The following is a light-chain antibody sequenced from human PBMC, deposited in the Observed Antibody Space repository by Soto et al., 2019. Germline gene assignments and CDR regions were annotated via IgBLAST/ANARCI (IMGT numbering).Light chain of an antibody. CDR1: QRVSSH. V-gene: IGKV3-11*01. CDR2: DAS. CDR3: VQRTTWPWT. J-gene: IGKJ1*01. Sequence: EIVLTQSPGTLSLSPGERATLSCRASQRVSSHLAWYQQKPGQAPRLLICDASNRATGIPARFSGSGSGTDFTLTISSLEPEDFAVYHCVQRTTWPWTCGQGSKVEIK.